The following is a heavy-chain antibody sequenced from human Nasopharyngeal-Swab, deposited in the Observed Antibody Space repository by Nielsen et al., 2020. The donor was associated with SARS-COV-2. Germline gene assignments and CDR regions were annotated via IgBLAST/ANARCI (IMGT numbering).Heavy chain of an antibody. CDR3: TTDYYFDY. Sequence: GGSLRLSCAASGFVFSGSAIHWVRQASGKGLKWVGRIGDKAHNYATTYAASVKGRFTISRDDSKNTAFLQMDSLNTEDTALYYCTTDYYFDYWGQGTLVTVSS. J-gene: IGHJ4*02. CDR1: GFVFSGSA. V-gene: IGHV3-73*01. CDR2: IGDKAHNYAT. D-gene: IGHD4/OR15-4a*01.